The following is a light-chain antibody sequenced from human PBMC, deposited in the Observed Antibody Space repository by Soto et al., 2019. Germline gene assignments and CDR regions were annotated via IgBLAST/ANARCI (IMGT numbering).Light chain of an antibody. Sequence: EIVLTQSPGTLSLSPGERATLSCRASQSVSSSYLAWYQQKPGQAPRLLIYGASSRATGIPDRFSGSGSGTDFTLTISRLEPEDFAVYYCPQYGSSPPWTFGPGT. J-gene: IGKJ1*01. CDR3: PQYGSSPPWT. CDR2: GAS. CDR1: QSVSSSY. V-gene: IGKV3-20*01.